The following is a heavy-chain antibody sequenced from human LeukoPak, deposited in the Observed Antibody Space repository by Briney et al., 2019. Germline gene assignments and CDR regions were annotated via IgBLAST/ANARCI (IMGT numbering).Heavy chain of an antibody. CDR1: GFTFSAYS. V-gene: IGHV3-7*01. J-gene: IGHJ6*03. CDR3: ARGASMDV. CDR2: IKQDGSEK. Sequence: HPGGSLRISCAASGFTFSAYSMNWVRQAPGKGLEWVANIKQDGSEKYYVDSVKGRFTISRDNAKNSLYLQMNSPRDDDTAMYYCARGASMDVWGKGTTVTISS.